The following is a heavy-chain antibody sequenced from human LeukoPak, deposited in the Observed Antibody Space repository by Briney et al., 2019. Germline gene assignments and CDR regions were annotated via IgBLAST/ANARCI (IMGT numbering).Heavy chain of an antibody. CDR1: GYTFTSYG. D-gene: IGHD3-22*01. J-gene: IGHJ4*02. V-gene: IGHV1-18*01. Sequence: ASVKVSCKASGYTFTSYGISWVRQAPGQGLEWMGWISAYNGNTNYAQKLQGRVTMTTDTSTSTAYMELRSLRSGDTAVYYCARDKPTYYYDSSGSASHFDYWGQGTLVTVSS. CDR3: ARDKPTYYYDSSGSASHFDY. CDR2: ISAYNGNT.